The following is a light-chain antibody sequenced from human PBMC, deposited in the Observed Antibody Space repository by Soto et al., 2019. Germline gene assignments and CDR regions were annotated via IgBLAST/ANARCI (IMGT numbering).Light chain of an antibody. CDR3: CSSAPESTYV. V-gene: IGLV2-23*01. J-gene: IGLJ1*01. CDR2: KGT. Sequence: QSVLARPASVSGSPEQSITISCTGTSDDVGAYNSVSWYQQLPHKAPQVILYKGTQRPSGVSSRFSGSTSGNAASLTISGLQADDEADYFCCSSAPESTYVFGTGTKVTVL. CDR1: SDDVGAYNS.